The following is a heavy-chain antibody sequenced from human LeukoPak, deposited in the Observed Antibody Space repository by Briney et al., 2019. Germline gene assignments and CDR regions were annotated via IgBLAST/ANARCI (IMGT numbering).Heavy chain of an antibody. Sequence: SETLSLTCTVSGGSISSSSYYWGWIRQPPGKGLEWIGSIYYSGSTYYNPSLKSRVTISVDTSKNQFSLKLSSVTAADTAVYYCARGTMIGSGAFDIWGQGTMVTVSS. CDR2: IYYSGST. J-gene: IGHJ3*02. V-gene: IGHV4-39*07. CDR1: GGSISSSSYY. D-gene: IGHD3-22*01. CDR3: ARGTMIGSGAFDI.